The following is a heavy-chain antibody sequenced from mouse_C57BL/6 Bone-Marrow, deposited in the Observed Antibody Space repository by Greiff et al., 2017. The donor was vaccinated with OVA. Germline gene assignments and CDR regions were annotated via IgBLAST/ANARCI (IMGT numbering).Heavy chain of an antibody. J-gene: IGHJ2*01. CDR1: GYAFSSSW. D-gene: IGHD1-1*01. CDR2: IYPGDGDT. CDR3: ARLLRYFDY. V-gene: IGHV1-82*01. Sequence: QVQLQQSGPELVKPGASVKISCKASGYAFSSSWMNWVQQRPGKGLEWIGRIYPGDGDTNYNGKFKGKATLTADKSSSTAYMQLSSLTSEDSAVYFCARLLRYFDYWGQGTTLTVSS.